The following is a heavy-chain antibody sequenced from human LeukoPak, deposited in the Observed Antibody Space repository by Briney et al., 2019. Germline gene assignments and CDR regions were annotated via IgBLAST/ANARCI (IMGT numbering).Heavy chain of an antibody. D-gene: IGHD3-9*01. CDR1: GFTFSTHS. CDR2: ISSSGSYI. Sequence: NPGGSLRLSCATSGFTFSTHSMNWVRQAPGKGLEWVSSISSSGSYIYYADSVKGRFTISRDNAKNSLYPQMSRLRADDTAMYYCARTRLRYTLRDFDNWGQGTLVTVSS. J-gene: IGHJ4*02. V-gene: IGHV3-21*01. CDR3: ARTRLRYTLRDFDN.